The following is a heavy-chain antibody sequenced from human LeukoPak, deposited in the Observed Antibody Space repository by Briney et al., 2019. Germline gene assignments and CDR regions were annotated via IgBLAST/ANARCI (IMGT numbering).Heavy chain of an antibody. Sequence: SETLSLTCTVSGGSISNGDHYWSWIRQPPGKGLEWIGEINHSGSTNYNPSLKSRVTISVDTSKNQFSLKLSSVTAADTAVYYCARGTPGRITMIVVVIEAAFDIWGQGTMVTVSS. CDR1: GGSISNGDHY. D-gene: IGHD3-22*01. V-gene: IGHV4-34*01. J-gene: IGHJ3*02. CDR2: INHSGST. CDR3: ARGTPGRITMIVVVIEAAFDI.